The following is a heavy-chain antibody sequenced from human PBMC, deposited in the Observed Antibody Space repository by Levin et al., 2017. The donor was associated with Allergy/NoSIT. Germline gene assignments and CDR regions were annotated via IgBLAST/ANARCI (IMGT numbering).Heavy chain of an antibody. CDR1: GGSISSYY. Sequence: SETLSLTCTVSGGSISSYYWSWIRQPPGKGLEWIGYIYYSGSTNYNPSLKSRVTISVDTSKNQFSLKLSSVTAADTAVYYCARYGVGATLDYWGQGTLVTVSS. CDR2: IYYSGST. D-gene: IGHD1-26*01. J-gene: IGHJ4*02. V-gene: IGHV4-59*01. CDR3: ARYGVGATLDY.